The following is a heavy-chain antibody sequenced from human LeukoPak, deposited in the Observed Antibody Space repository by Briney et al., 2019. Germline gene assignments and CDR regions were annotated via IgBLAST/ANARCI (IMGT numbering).Heavy chain of an antibody. Sequence: SETPSLTCAVYGGSFSGYYWSWIRQPPGKGLEWIGEINHSGSTNYNPSLKSRVTISVDTSKNQFSLKLSSVTAADTAVYYCATWVYYYGSGSYYLNDYWGQGTLVTVSS. CDR1: GGSFSGYY. CDR2: INHSGST. V-gene: IGHV4-34*01. CDR3: ATWVYYYGSGSYYLNDY. J-gene: IGHJ4*02. D-gene: IGHD3-10*01.